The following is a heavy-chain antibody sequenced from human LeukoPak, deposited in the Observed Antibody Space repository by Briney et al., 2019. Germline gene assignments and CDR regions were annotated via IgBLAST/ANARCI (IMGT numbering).Heavy chain of an antibody. D-gene: IGHD3-22*01. CDR3: ARLRNYYDSSGFDY. CDR1: GYTFTSYA. CDR2: INAGNGNT. V-gene: IGHV1-3*01. Sequence: GASVKVSCKASGYTFTSYAMHWGRQAPGQRREWMGWINAGNGNTKYTQKFQGRVTITRDTSASTAYMELSSLRSEDTTVYYCARLRNYYDSSGFDYWGQGTLVTVSS. J-gene: IGHJ4*02.